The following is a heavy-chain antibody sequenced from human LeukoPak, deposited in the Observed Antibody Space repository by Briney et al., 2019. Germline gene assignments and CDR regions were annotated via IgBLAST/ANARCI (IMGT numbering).Heavy chain of an antibody. CDR3: ARDWYHAIDY. V-gene: IGHV3-74*03. CDR1: GFTFSSYA. D-gene: IGHD2-2*01. CDR2: ITSDGIST. J-gene: IGHJ4*02. Sequence: PGGSLRLSCAASGFTFSSYAMSWVRQPPGKGLGWVARITSDGISTTYAESVKGRFTISRDNAKNTLYLQMNSLRAEDTAVYYCARDWYHAIDYWGQGALVTVSS.